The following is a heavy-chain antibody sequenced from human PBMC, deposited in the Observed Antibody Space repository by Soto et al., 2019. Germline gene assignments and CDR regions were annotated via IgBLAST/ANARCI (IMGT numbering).Heavy chain of an antibody. Sequence: EVQLVESGGGLVQPGGSLRLSCAASGFTFSSYDMHWVRQATGKGLEWVSAIGTAGDTYYPGSVKGRFTISRENAKNSLYLQMNSLRGGDTAVYYCARAGGYGYGMDVWGQGTTVTVSS. D-gene: IGHD5-18*01. CDR2: IGTAGDT. V-gene: IGHV3-13*01. CDR1: GFTFSSYD. J-gene: IGHJ6*02. CDR3: ARAGGYGYGMDV.